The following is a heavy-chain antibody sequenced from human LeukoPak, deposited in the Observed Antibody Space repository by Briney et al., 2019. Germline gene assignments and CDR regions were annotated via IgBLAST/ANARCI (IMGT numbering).Heavy chain of an antibody. J-gene: IGHJ6*02. CDR1: GASVRGSY. CDR3: ARGKQWPYYYGMDV. D-gene: IGHD6-19*01. V-gene: IGHV4-4*07. CDR2: IYSSGSV. Sequence: SETLSLTCSVSGASVRGSYWSWIRQPAGRGLEWIGRIYSSGSVNYNPSLKSRVTMSIDTSKNQFSLKLSSVTAADTAVYYCARGKQWPYYYGMDVWGQGTTVTVSS.